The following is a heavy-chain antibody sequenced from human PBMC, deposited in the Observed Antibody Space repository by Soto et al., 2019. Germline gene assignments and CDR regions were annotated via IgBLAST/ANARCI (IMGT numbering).Heavy chain of an antibody. CDR1: GYTFTSYG. CDR3: AREVLVITGRRWFVP. V-gene: IGHV1-18*01. Sequence: QVQLVQSGAEVKKPGASVKVYCKASGYTFTSYGISWVRQDPGQGLEWMGWISAYNGNTNYAQKLQGRVTMTTDTATSTAYMELRSLRSDATAVYYCAREVLVITGRRWFVPWGQVTLVTVSS. J-gene: IGHJ5*02. D-gene: IGHD3-22*01. CDR2: ISAYNGNT.